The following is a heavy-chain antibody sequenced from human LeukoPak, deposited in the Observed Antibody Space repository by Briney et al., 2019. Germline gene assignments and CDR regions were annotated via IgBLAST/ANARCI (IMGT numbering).Heavy chain of an antibody. D-gene: IGHD5-18*01. CDR2: IYYSGST. CDR3: ARPGMMDIDMGNFHY. V-gene: IGHV4-39*01. J-gene: IGHJ4*02. CDR1: GGSINSSSYY. Sequence: SETLSLTCTVSGGSINSSSYYWGWIRHRPGKGLEWIGSIYYSGSTYYNPSLKSRVTISVDTSKNQFSLKLSSVTAADTAVYYCARPGMMDIDMGNFHYWGQGALVTVSP.